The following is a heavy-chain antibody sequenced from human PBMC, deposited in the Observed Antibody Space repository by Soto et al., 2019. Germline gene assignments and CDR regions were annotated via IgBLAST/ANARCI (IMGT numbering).Heavy chain of an antibody. J-gene: IGHJ4*02. CDR1: GFTFGDYA. CDR3: TRSWITAAAALDY. D-gene: IGHD6-13*01. V-gene: IGHV3-49*04. Sequence: GESLKISCTASGFTFGDYAISWVRQAPGKGLDWVAFIRSKAYGGTTEYAASVKGRFTVSRDDSKSIAYLQVDSLETQDTAVYFCTRSWITAAAALDYWGPGTVVTVSS. CDR2: IRSKAYGGTT.